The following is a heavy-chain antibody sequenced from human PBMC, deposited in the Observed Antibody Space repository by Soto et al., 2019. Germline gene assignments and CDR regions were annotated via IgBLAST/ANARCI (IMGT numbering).Heavy chain of an antibody. CDR2: IYSGGYT. CDR3: GTHPGGGGY. Sequence: EVQLVESGGGLIQPGGSLRLSCAVSGFTVSNNYMSWVRQAPGKGLEGVSVIYSGGYTAYGDSVKGRFTISRDNSKNTPNLKKKTRGAADPAVYSCGTHPGGGGYWGQGTLVTVSS. J-gene: IGHJ4*02. CDR1: GFTVSNNY. D-gene: IGHD3-10*01. V-gene: IGHV3-53*01.